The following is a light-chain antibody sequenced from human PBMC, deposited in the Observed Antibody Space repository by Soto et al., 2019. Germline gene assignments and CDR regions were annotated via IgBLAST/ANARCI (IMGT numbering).Light chain of an antibody. Sequence: QSALTQPASVSGSPGQSITISCTGTSSDVGGYKYVSWYQHHPGKAPKLMISEVSNRPSGVSTRCSGSKSGNTASLTISGLQAEDEADYCCFSYTSDRTLYVFGSGSKLTVL. V-gene: IGLV2-14*01. CDR3: FSYTSDRTLYV. CDR2: EVS. CDR1: SSDVGGYKY. J-gene: IGLJ1*01.